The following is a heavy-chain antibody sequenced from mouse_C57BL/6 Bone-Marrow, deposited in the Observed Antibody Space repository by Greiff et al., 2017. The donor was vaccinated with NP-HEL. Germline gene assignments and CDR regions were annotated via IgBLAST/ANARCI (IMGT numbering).Heavy chain of an antibody. CDR1: GYAFTNYL. CDR2: INPGSGGT. V-gene: IGHV1-54*01. Sequence: QVQLQQSGAELVRPGTSVKVSCKASGYAFTNYLIEWVKQRPGQGLEWIGVINPGSGGTNYNEKFKGKATLTADKSSSTAYMQLSSLTSEDSAVYFCARRTTVVPFYAMDYWGQGTSVTVSS. CDR3: ARRTTVVPFYAMDY. J-gene: IGHJ4*01. D-gene: IGHD1-1*01.